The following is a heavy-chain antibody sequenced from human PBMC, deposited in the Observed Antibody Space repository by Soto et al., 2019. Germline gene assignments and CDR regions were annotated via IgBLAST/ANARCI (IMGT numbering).Heavy chain of an antibody. D-gene: IGHD2-2*01. CDR2: IYSGGST. J-gene: IGHJ6*02. V-gene: IGHV3-66*01. CDR1: GFTFSSYS. Sequence: PGGSLRLSCAASGFTFSSYSMNWVRQAPGKGLEWVSVIYSGGSTYYADSVKGRFTISRDNSKNTLYLQMNSLRAEDTAVYYCARENYCSSTSCQGPYYYYGMDVWGQGTTVTVSS. CDR3: ARENYCSSTSCQGPYYYYGMDV.